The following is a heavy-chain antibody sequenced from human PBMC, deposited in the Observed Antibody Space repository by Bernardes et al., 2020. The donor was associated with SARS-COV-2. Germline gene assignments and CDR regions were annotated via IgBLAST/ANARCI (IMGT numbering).Heavy chain of an antibody. CDR3: ARSSSGYSSGWYPFDY. D-gene: IGHD6-19*01. Sequence: GGSLRLSCAASGFTFSSYSMNWVRQAPGKGLEWVSSISSNNSYIYYADSVKGRFTISRDNAKNSLYLQMNSLRAEDTAVYYCARSSSGYSSGWYPFDYWGQGTLVTVSS. J-gene: IGHJ4*02. V-gene: IGHV3-21*01. CDR2: ISSNNSYI. CDR1: GFTFSSYS.